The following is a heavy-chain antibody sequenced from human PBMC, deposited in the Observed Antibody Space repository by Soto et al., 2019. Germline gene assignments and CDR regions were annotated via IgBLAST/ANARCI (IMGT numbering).Heavy chain of an antibody. CDR1: GGTFSSYA. CDR2: IIPIFGTA. J-gene: IGHJ4*02. CDR3: ASNIKSSFDY. D-gene: IGHD1-20*01. V-gene: IGHV1-69*13. Sequence: GASVKVSCKASGGTFSSYAISWVRQVPGQGLEWMGGIIPIFGTANYAQKFQGRVTITADESTSTAYMELSSLRSEDTAVYYCASNIKSSFDYWGQGTLVTVSS.